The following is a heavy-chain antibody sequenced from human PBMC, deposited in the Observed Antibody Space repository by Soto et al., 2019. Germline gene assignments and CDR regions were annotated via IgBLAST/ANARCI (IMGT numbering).Heavy chain of an antibody. CDR3: ARDQPGWVERRDRDAFDI. Sequence: ASVKVSCKASGYTFTSYGISWVRQAPGQGLEWMGWISAYNGNTNYAQKLQGRVTMTTDTSTSTAYMELRSLRSDDTAVYYCARDQPGWVERRDRDAFDIWGQGTMVTVSS. D-gene: IGHD1-1*01. J-gene: IGHJ3*02. CDR2: ISAYNGNT. V-gene: IGHV1-18*01. CDR1: GYTFTSYG.